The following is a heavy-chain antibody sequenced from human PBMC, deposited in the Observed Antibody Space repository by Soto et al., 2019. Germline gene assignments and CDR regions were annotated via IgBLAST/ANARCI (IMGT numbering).Heavy chain of an antibody. D-gene: IGHD6-13*01. CDR2: IYYSGST. Sequence: PSETLSLTCTVSGGSISSSSYYWGWIRQPPGKGLEWIGSIYYSGSTYYNPSLKSRVTISVDTSKNQFSLKLSSVTAADTAVYYCASRSAGKENWFAPPGRRTLVIGSS. CDR1: GGSISSSSYY. CDR3: ASRSAGKENWFAP. V-gene: IGHV4-39*01. J-gene: IGHJ5*02.